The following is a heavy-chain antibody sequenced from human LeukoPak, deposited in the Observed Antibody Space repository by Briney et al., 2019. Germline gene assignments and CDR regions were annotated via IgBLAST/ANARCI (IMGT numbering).Heavy chain of an antibody. Sequence: ASVKVSCKASGGTFSSYTISWVRQAPGQGLEWMGRIIPILGIANYAQKFQGRVTITADKSTSTAYMELSSLRSEDTAVYYCARGYCSSTSCYRSDYWGQGTLVTVCS. CDR3: ARGYCSSTSCYRSDY. D-gene: IGHD2-2*01. J-gene: IGHJ4*02. V-gene: IGHV1-69*02. CDR2: IIPILGIA. CDR1: GGTFSSYT.